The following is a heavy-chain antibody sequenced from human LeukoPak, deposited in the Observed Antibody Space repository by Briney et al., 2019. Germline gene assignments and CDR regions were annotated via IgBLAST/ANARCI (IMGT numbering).Heavy chain of an antibody. V-gene: IGHV1-3*03. CDR2: INAGNGNT. Sequence: ASVKVSCKASGYTFTSYAMHWVRQAPGQRLEWMGWINAGNGNTKYSQEFQGRVTITRDTSASTAYMELSSLRSEDTAVYYCATRAADKPTRPAYYYYYMDVWGKGTTVTVSS. CDR1: GYTFTSYA. D-gene: IGHD6-6*01. CDR3: ATRAADKPTRPAYYYYYMDV. J-gene: IGHJ6*03.